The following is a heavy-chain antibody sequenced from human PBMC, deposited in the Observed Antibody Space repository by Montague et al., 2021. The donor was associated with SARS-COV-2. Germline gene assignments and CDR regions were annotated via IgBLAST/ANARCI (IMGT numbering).Heavy chain of an antibody. D-gene: IGHD3-3*01. V-gene: IGHV4-34*01. Sequence: SETLSLTCAVYGGSFSTYYWAWIRQSPGKGLEWIGNIDHSGNTNXNPSLRSRVSISIDTSSSQFSLYLASVTAADAAVYYCARDQTVLEWIWYGMDVWGPGTTVTVSS. J-gene: IGHJ6*02. CDR1: GGSFSTYY. CDR3: ARDQTVLEWIWYGMDV. CDR2: IDHSGNT.